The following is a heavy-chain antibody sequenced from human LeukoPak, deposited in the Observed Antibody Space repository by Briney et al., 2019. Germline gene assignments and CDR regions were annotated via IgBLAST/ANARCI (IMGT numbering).Heavy chain of an antibody. CDR1: GYTFTGYY. D-gene: IGHD2-2*01. CDR3: ARGAVVVPAAISPLGY. Sequence: ASVKVSCKASGYTFTGYYMHWGRQAPGQGLEWMGWNNPNSGGTNYAQKFQGRVTMTRDTSIGTAYMELSRLRSDDTAVYYCARGAVVVPAAISPLGYWGQGTLVTVSS. J-gene: IGHJ4*02. V-gene: IGHV1-2*02. CDR2: NNPNSGGT.